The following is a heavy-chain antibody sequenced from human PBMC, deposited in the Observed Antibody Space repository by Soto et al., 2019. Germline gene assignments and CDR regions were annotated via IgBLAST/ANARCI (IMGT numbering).Heavy chain of an antibody. D-gene: IGHD3-10*01. V-gene: IGHV5-51*01. CDR1: GYSFTSYL. CDR2: IYPGDSDT. Sequence: GESLKISCKGSGYSFTSYLIGWVRQLPGKGLEWMGIIYPGDSDTRYSPSFQGQVTISADKSISTAYLQWSSLKASDTAMYYCARPRRRGYDAFDIWGQGTMVTVSS. J-gene: IGHJ3*02. CDR3: ARPRRRGYDAFDI.